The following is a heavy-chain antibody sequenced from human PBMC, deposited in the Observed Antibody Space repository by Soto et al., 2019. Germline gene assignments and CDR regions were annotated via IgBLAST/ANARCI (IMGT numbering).Heavy chain of an antibody. J-gene: IGHJ4*02. D-gene: IGHD6-19*01. Sequence: GASVKVSCKASGYTFTSYAMHWVRQAPGQRLEWMGWINAGNGNTKYSQKFQGRVTITRDTSASTAYMELSSLRSEDTAVYYCARRWLQWLTHFDYWGQGTLVTVSS. CDR3: ARRWLQWLTHFDY. V-gene: IGHV1-3*01. CDR1: GYTFTSYA. CDR2: INAGNGNT.